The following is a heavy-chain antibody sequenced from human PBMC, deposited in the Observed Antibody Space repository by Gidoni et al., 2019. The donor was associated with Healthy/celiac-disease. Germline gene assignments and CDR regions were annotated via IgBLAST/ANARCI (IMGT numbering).Heavy chain of an antibody. CDR3: ARKIRGGDYVNYFDY. D-gene: IGHD4-17*01. J-gene: IGHJ4*02. CDR2: INHSGST. V-gene: IGHV4-34*01. Sequence: QVQLQQWGAGLLTPSETLSLTCAVYGGSFSGYYWSWIRQPPGKGLEWIGEINHSGSTNYNPSLKSRVTISVDTSKNQFSLKLSSVTAADTAVYYCARKIRGGDYVNYFDYWGQGTLVTVSS. CDR1: GGSFSGYY.